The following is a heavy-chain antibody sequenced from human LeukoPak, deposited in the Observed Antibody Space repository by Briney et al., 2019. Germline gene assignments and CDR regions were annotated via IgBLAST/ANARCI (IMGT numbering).Heavy chain of an antibody. V-gene: IGHV3-74*01. CDR2: INSDGSST. D-gene: IGHD1-26*01. CDR3: ARDRSYNLDS. J-gene: IGHJ4*02. CDR1: GFTVSSSY. Sequence: PGGSLRLSCAASGFTVSSSYMSWVRQAPGKGLVWVSRINSDGSSTSYADSVKDRFTISRDNAKNTLYLQIHSLRAEDTAVYYCARDRSYNLDSWGQGTPVTVSS.